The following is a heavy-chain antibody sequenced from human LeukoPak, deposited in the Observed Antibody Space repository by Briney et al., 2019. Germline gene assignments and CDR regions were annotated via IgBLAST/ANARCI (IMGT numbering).Heavy chain of an antibody. CDR3: ARDDSSSSECYFDY. CDR2: ISSSSSYI. CDR1: GFTFSSYS. D-gene: IGHD6-6*01. V-gene: IGHV3-21*01. J-gene: IGHJ4*02. Sequence: PGGSLRLSCAASGFTFSSYSMNWVRQAPGKGLEWVSSISSSSSYIYYADSVKGRFTISRDNAKNSLYLQMNSLRAEDTAVYYCARDDSSSSECYFDYWGQGTLVTVSS.